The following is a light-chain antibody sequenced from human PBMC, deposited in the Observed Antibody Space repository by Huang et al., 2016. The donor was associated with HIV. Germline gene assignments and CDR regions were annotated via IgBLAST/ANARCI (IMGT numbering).Light chain of an antibody. Sequence: DIVMTQSPDSLAVSLGVRATINCKSSQSVLYSSNNKNSVAWYEQKPGQPPKLLIYWASTRESGVPDRFSGSGSGTDFTLTISSLQAEDVAVYYCQQYYSTPYTFGQGTKLEIK. CDR2: WAS. CDR1: QSVLYSSNNKNS. J-gene: IGKJ2*01. CDR3: QQYYSTPYT. V-gene: IGKV4-1*01.